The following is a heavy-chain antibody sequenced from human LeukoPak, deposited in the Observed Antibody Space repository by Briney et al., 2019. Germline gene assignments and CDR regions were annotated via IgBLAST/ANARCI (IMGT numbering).Heavy chain of an antibody. CDR3: ARLRGITILGVVPKGFDP. CDR2: INSDGSST. J-gene: IGHJ5*02. CDR1: GFTFSSYW. D-gene: IGHD3-3*01. V-gene: IGHV3-74*01. Sequence: GGSLRLSCAASGFTFSSYWMHWVRQAPGKGLVWVSRINSDGSSTSYADSVKGRFTISRDNAKNTLYLQMNSLRAEDTAVYYCARLRGITILGVVPKGFDPWGQGTLVTVSS.